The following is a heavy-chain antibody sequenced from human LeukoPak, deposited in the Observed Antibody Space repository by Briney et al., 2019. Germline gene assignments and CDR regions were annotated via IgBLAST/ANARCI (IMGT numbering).Heavy chain of an antibody. CDR2: ISSSGSTI. Sequence: GGSLRLSCAVSRFTFSSYEMNWVRPAPGKGLEWVSYISSSGSTIYYADSVKGRFTISRDHAKNSLYLQMNSLRAEDTAVYYCARVDWFDYWGQGTLVTVSS. J-gene: IGHJ4*02. D-gene: IGHD2-2*03. CDR3: ARVDWFDY. CDR1: RFTFSSYE. V-gene: IGHV3-48*03.